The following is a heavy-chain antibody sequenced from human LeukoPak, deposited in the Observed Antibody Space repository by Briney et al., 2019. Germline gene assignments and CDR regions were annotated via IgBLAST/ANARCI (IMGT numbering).Heavy chain of an antibody. J-gene: IGHJ4*02. CDR1: GGSISSYY. CDR3: ARVWAYYDILTGYSTVMGAQYYFDY. V-gene: IGHV4-59*01. CDR2: IYYSGST. D-gene: IGHD3-9*01. Sequence: SETLSLTCTVSGGSISSYYWSWIRQPPGKGLGWIGYIYYSGSTNYNPSLKSRVTISVDTSKNQFSLKLSSVTAADTAVYYCARVWAYYDILTGYSTVMGAQYYFDYWGQGTLVTVSS.